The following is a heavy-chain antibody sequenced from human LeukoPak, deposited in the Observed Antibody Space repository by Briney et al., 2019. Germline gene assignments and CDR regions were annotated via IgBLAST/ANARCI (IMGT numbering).Heavy chain of an antibody. J-gene: IGHJ4*02. D-gene: IGHD4-17*01. CDR1: GGPLSRGGYP. CDR2: IYHSGST. Sequence: PSETLSLTCGVSGGPLSRGGYPWSWIRQPPAKGLEWIGYIYHSGSTYYNPSLKSRVTISVDWSKNQFSLKLSSVTAADTAVYYCASSYGVYYFDYWGQGTLVTVSS. CDR3: ASSYGVYYFDY. V-gene: IGHV4-30-2*01.